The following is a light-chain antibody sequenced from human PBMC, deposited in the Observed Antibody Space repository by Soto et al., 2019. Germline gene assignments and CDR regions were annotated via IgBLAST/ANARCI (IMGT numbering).Light chain of an antibody. V-gene: IGLV2-14*01. J-gene: IGLJ3*02. CDR1: SHDVGAYDY. CDR3: SSYTSSSTLV. Sequence: QSALTQPASVSGSPGQSITISCTGTSHDVGAYDYVAWYQQHPGKAPKVIIYAVTNRPSGVSNRFSGSKSGNTASLTISGLQAEDEADYYCSSYTSSSTLVFGGGTQLTVL. CDR2: AVT.